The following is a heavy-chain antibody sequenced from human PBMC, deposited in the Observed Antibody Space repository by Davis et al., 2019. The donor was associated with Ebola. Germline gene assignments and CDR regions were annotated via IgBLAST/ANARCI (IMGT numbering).Heavy chain of an antibody. CDR1: GYSFTTFW. D-gene: IGHD6-13*01. J-gene: IGHJ5*02. Sequence: GESLKISCKGSGYSFTTFWIGWVRQMPGKGLEWMGIIYPGDSETRYSPSFQGQVTISADKSIATAYLQWSSLRPSDTAMYYCARGEGSSWYTWGQGTLITVSS. CDR2: IYPGDSET. V-gene: IGHV5-51*01. CDR3: ARGEGSSWYT.